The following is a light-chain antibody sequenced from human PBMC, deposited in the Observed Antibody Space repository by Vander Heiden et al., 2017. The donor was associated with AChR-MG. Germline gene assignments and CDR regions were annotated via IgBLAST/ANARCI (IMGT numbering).Light chain of an antibody. V-gene: IGLV1-40*01. CDR2: GNN. CDR1: GSDIGAGYD. J-gene: IGLJ2*01. CDR3: QSYDSRRSNLV. Sequence: QSLLTPPPSPSGAPGTTVAIPCRGSGSDIGAGYDVHWYQQLPGTAPNLLIYGNNNRPSGGPDRFSGSKSGATASLVITGLQSEDEGDYFCQSYDSRRSNLVFGGGTKLTVL.